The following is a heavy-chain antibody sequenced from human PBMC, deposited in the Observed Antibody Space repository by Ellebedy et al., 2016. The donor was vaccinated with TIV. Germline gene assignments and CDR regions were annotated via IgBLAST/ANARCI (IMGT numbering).Heavy chain of an antibody. J-gene: IGHJ4*02. CDR2: IYYSGST. CDR3: AGRAYNWNDGSLFDY. Sequence: SETLSLTCTVSGGSISTYYWSWVRQPPGKGLEWIGYIYYSGSTNYNPSLKSRVTISVDTSKNQFSLKLSSVTAADTAVYYCAGRAYNWNDGSLFDYWGQGTLVTVSS. CDR1: GGSISTYY. V-gene: IGHV4-59*01. D-gene: IGHD1-1*01.